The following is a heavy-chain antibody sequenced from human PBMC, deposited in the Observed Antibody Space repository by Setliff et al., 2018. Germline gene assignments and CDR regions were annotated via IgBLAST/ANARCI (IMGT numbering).Heavy chain of an antibody. CDR3: ASHPRVTIFGVVAFDY. Sequence: SETLSLTCTVSGASISSSRDYWGWIRQPPGKGLEWIGSIYYSGSTYYNPSLKSRVTISVDTSQNQFSLKLSSVTAADTAAYYCASHPRVTIFGVVAFDYWGQGILVTVSS. V-gene: IGHV4-39*01. CDR1: GASISSSRDY. CDR2: IYYSGST. J-gene: IGHJ4*02. D-gene: IGHD3-3*01.